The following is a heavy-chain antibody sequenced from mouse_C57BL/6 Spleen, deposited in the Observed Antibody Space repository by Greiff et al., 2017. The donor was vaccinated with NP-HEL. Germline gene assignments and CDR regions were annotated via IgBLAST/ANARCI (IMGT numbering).Heavy chain of an antibody. J-gene: IGHJ4*01. D-gene: IGHD2-1*01. Sequence: VQLQQSGPELVKPGASVKIPCKASGYTFTDYNMDWVKQSHGKSLEWIGDINPNNGGTIYNQKFKGKATLTVDKSSSTAYMELRSLTSEDTAVYYCARYGNGVYYAMDYWGQGTSVTVSS. CDR2: INPNNGGT. CDR1: GYTFTDYN. V-gene: IGHV1-18*01. CDR3: ARYGNGVYYAMDY.